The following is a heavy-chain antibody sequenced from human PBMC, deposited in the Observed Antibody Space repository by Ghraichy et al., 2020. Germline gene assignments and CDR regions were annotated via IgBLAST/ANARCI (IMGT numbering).Heavy chain of an antibody. V-gene: IGHV1-46*01. CDR3: AREDGGRRDGSNLPFDS. CDR2: INPSSGST. J-gene: IGHJ4*02. D-gene: IGHD5-24*01. Sequence: ASVKVSCKASGYTFTITTYFIHWVRQAPGQGLEWMGIINPSSGSTNYAQKFQGRVTMTRDTSTSTVYMELSNLRSEDTAVYYCAREDGGRRDGSNLPFDSWGQGTLVTVSS. CDR1: GYTFTITTYF.